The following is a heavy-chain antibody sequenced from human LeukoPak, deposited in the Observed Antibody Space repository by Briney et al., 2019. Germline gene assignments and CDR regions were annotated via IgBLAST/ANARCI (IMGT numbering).Heavy chain of an antibody. CDR2: IYYSGST. J-gene: IGHJ3*02. CDR3: ARVGDQDAFDI. D-gene: IGHD4-17*01. Sequence: SETLSLTCTVSGGSISSSSYYWGWIRQPPGKGLEWIGSIYYSGSTYYNPSLKSRVTISVDTSKNQFSLKLSSVTAADTAVYYCARVGDQDAFDIWGQGTMVTVSS. CDR1: GGSISSSSYY. V-gene: IGHV4-39*07.